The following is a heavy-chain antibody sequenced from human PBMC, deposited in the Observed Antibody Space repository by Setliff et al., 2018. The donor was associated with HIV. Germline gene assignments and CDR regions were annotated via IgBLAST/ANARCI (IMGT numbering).Heavy chain of an antibody. Sequence: PGGSLRLSCIASGFSFNNYYMSWVRQAPGKGLEWVSLIYSGGDTYYADSVKGRFTISRDNSKNMLYLQVNNLRADDTAVYYCAREPCSGGSCYSGYFDYWGQGTLVTVSS. D-gene: IGHD2-15*01. CDR1: GFSFNNYY. CDR2: IYSGGDT. J-gene: IGHJ4*02. CDR3: AREPCSGGSCYSGYFDY. V-gene: IGHV3-66*02.